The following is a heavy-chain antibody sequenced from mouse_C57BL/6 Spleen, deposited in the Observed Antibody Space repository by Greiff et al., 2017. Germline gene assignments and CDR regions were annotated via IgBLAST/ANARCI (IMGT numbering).Heavy chain of an antibody. CDR3: ARGGNYVDYYAMDY. J-gene: IGHJ4*01. Sequence: EVQVVESEGGLVQPGSSMKLSCTASGFTFSDYYMAWVRQVPEKGLEWVANINYDGSSTYYLDSLKSRFIISRDNAKNILYLQMSSLKSEDTATYYCARGGNYVDYYAMDYWGQGTSVTVSS. D-gene: IGHD2-1*01. V-gene: IGHV5-16*01. CDR2: INYDGSST. CDR1: GFTFSDYY.